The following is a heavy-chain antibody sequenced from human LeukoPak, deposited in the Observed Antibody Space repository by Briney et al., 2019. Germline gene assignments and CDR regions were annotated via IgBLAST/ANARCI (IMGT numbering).Heavy chain of an antibody. D-gene: IGHD3-10*01. Sequence: GASVKVSCKASGYTFTGYYMHWVRQAPGQGLEWMGWINPNSGGTNYAQKLQGRVTMTTDTSTSTAYMELRSLRSDDTAVYYCARVQWFGEGNWFDPWGQGTLVTVSS. CDR3: ARVQWFGEGNWFDP. CDR1: GYTFTGYY. V-gene: IGHV1-2*02. CDR2: INPNSGGT. J-gene: IGHJ5*02.